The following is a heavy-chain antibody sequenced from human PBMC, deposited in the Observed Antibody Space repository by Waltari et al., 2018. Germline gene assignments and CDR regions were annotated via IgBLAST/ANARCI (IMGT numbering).Heavy chain of an antibody. D-gene: IGHD6-6*01. V-gene: IGHV4-39*07. Sequence: QLQLQESGPGLVKPSETLSLTCPVSGGSISSSSYYWGWIRQPPGKGLEWIGSIEYSGSTFYNPSLKSRGTISVDTSKNQCSLKLSSVTAADTAVYYCGRVGRSTRTSSIAALDWGQGTLVTVSS. J-gene: IGHJ4*02. CDR2: IEYSGST. CDR1: GGSISSSSYY. CDR3: GRVGRSTRTSSIAALD.